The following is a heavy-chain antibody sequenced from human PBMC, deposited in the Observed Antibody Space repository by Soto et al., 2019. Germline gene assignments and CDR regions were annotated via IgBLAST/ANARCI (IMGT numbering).Heavy chain of an antibody. CDR2: INPNSGGT. Sequence: ASVKVSCKASGYTFTGYYMHWVRQAPGQGLEWMGWINPNSGGTNYAQKFQGWVTLTRDTSISTAYMGLSRLGSDDTAVYYCARGRLTGEGGNWFDPWGQGTLVTVSS. D-gene: IGHD7-27*01. CDR1: GYTFTGYY. J-gene: IGHJ5*02. V-gene: IGHV1-2*04. CDR3: ARGRLTGEGGNWFDP.